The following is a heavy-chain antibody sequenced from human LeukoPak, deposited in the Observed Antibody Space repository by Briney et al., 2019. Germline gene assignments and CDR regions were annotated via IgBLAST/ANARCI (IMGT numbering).Heavy chain of an antibody. CDR1: GGTFSSYA. Sequence: RVASVKVSCTASGGTFSSYAISWVRQAPGQGLEWMGGIIPIFGTANYAQKFQGRVTITTDESTSTAYMELSSLRSEDTAVYYCARDRDSGSYAGGYRGQGALVTVSP. D-gene: IGHD1-26*01. CDR2: IIPIFGTA. CDR3: ARDRDSGSYAGGY. V-gene: IGHV1-69*05. J-gene: IGHJ4*02.